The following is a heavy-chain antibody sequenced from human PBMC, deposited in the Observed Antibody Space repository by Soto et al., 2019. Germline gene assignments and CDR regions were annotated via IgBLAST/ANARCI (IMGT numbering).Heavy chain of an antibody. V-gene: IGHV4-31*03. CDR2: IYYSGST. CDR1: GGSISSGGYY. D-gene: IGHD3-22*01. J-gene: IGHJ4*02. Sequence: QVQLQESGPGLVKPSQTLSLTCTVSGGSISSGGYYWSWIRQHPGKGLEWIGYIYYSGSTYYNPSLKSRVTIXXDXSXIQFSLKLSSVTAADTAVYYCARGIYDSSGYGYFDYWGQGTLVTVSS. CDR3: ARGIYDSSGYGYFDY.